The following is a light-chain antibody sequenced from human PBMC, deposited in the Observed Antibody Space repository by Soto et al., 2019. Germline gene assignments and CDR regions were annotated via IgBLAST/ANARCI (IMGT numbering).Light chain of an antibody. V-gene: IGKV1-39*01. Sequence: DIQMTQSTSSLSASVGERVTITCRASESISSYLNWYQQKPGKAPKLMIYAASSLQSGVTSRFTGSGSGTDFTLTISSLQPEDVATYYCQQSNTFGGGTKVEIK. CDR3: QQSNT. J-gene: IGKJ4*01. CDR1: ESISSY. CDR2: AAS.